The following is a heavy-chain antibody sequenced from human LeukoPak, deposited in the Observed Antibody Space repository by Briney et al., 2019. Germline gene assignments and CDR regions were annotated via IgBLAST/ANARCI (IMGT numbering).Heavy chain of an antibody. CDR2: IYTSGST. CDR1: GGSIGSYY. V-gene: IGHV4-4*07. Sequence: SETLSLTCTVSGGSIGSYYWSWIRQPAGKGLEWIGRIYTSGSTNYNPSLKSRVTVSVDTSKNQFSLKLSSVTAADTAVYYCARESPMIPLAVWGQGTMVTVSS. J-gene: IGHJ3*01. CDR3: ARESPMIPLAV. D-gene: IGHD3-22*01.